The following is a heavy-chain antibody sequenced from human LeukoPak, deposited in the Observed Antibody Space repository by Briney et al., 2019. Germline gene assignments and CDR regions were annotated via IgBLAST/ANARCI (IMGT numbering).Heavy chain of an antibody. CDR2: ISGSGGST. CDR3: TRGESGSYHL. D-gene: IGHD1-26*01. CDR1: GFTFSSYA. V-gene: IGHV3-23*01. Sequence: PGGSLRLSCAASGFTFSSYAMSWVRQAPGKGLEWVSAISGSGGSTYYADSVKGRFTISRDNSKNTLYLQMGSLRTEDMAVYYCTRGESGSYHLWGQGTLVTVSS. J-gene: IGHJ4*02.